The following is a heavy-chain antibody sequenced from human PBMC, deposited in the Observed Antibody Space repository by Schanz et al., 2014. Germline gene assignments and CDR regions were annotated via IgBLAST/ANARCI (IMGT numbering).Heavy chain of an antibody. V-gene: IGHV3-48*02. J-gene: IGHJ4*02. CDR2: ISGSGNTI. Sequence: VHLVESGGGLVKPGGSLRLSCVASGFTFSSHSMNWVRQAPGQGLEWLSYISGSGNTIYYADSVKGRFTISRDNAKNSLSLQMDRLRDEDTAVYYCARRYSGRYCFDYWGQGTLVAVSS. D-gene: IGHD1-26*01. CDR1: GFTFSSHS. CDR3: ARRYSGRYCFDY.